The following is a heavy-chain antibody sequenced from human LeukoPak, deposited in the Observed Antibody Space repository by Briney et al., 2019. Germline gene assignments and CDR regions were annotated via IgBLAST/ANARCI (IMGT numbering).Heavy chain of an antibody. V-gene: IGHV4-38-2*01. J-gene: IGHJ4*02. CDR2: INHSGST. CDR3: TRDITRDY. CDR1: GYSISSGYY. D-gene: IGHD3-10*01. Sequence: PSETLSLTCAVSGYSISSGYYWGWIRQPPGKGLEWIGSINHSGSTYYNPSLKSRVTILVDTSKNQFSLKLTSVTAADTAVYYCTRDITRDYWGQGTLVTVSS.